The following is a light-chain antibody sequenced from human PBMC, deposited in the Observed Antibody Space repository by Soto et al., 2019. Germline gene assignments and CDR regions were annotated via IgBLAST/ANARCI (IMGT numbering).Light chain of an antibody. CDR3: CSYGGSFPYV. CDR2: DVT. CDR1: SSDVGGYDY. Sequence: ALAQPPSVSGSPGQSVTISCTGTSSDVGGYDYVSWYQQHPGKAPKLLIYDVTKRPSGVPDRFSGSKSGNAASLTISGLQAEDEADFFCCSYGGSFPYVFGTGTKVTVL. J-gene: IGLJ1*01. V-gene: IGLV2-11*01.